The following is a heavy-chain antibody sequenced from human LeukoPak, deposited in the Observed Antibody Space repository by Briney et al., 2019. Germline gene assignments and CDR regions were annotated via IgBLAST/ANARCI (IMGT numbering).Heavy chain of an antibody. J-gene: IGHJ6*02. D-gene: IGHD3-9*01. CDR1: GFTVSTNY. V-gene: IGHV3-48*01. Sequence: GGSLRLSCAASGFTVSTNYMSWARQAPGKGLEWVSYISSSSSTIYYADSVKGRFTISRDNAKNSLYLQMNSLRAEDTAVYYCARRLWDILTGYYNPPLYGMDVWGQGTTVTVSS. CDR3: ARRLWDILTGYYNPPLYGMDV. CDR2: ISSSSSTI.